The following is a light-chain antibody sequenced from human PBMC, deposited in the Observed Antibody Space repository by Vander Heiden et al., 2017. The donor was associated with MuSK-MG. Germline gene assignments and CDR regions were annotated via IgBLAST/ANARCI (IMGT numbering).Light chain of an antibody. CDR1: QSISSW. V-gene: IGKV1-5*03. CDR3: QQDNSSPWT. J-gene: IGKJ1*01. Sequence: TQSLSTLSASVGDRVTITCRASQSISSWLAWYQQKPGKAPKLLIYKASSLESGVPSRFSGSGSGTEFTLTISSLQPDDFATYYCQQDNSSPWTFGQGTKVEIK. CDR2: KAS.